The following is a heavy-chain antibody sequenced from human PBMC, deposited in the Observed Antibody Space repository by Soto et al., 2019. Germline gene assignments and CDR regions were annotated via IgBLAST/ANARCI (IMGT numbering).Heavy chain of an antibody. J-gene: IGHJ5*02. CDR1: GGTFSSYA. V-gene: IGHV1-69*13. CDR2: IIPIFGTA. Sequence: SVKVSCKASGGTFSSYAISWVRQAPGQGLEWMGGIIPIFGTANYAQKFQGRVTITADESTSTAYMELSSLRSEDTAVYYCARSPGMYYDILTGPRYNWFDPWGQGTLVTVSS. D-gene: IGHD3-9*01. CDR3: ARSPGMYYDILTGPRYNWFDP.